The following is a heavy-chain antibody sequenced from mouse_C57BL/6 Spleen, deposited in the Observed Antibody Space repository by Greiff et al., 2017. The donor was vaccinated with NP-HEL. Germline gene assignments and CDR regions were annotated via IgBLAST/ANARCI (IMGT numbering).Heavy chain of an antibody. CDR3: ARSYFIATVVPPSIAY. CDR1: GYTFTDYY. J-gene: IGHJ3*01. D-gene: IGHD1-1*01. Sequence: EVQLQQSGPVLVKPGASVKMSCKASGYTFTDYYMNWVKQSHGKSLEWIGVINPYNGGTSYNQKFKGKATLTVDKSSSTAYMELNSLTSEDSAVYYGARSYFIATVVPPSIAYWGQGTLVTVSA. V-gene: IGHV1-19*01. CDR2: INPYNGGT.